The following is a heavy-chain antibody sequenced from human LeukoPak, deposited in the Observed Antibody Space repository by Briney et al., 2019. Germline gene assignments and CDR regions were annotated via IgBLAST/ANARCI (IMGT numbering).Heavy chain of an antibody. Sequence: SQTLSPTYTVASGSITSYYWSWIRQPPGKGMEWIRFIYYSGSTNYKPSLKSRVTISVDTSKNQFSLKLSSVTAADTDVYYCEREVQDYDILTGYHNWFDPWGQGTLVTVSS. CDR1: SGSITSYY. CDR3: EREVQDYDILTGYHNWFDP. CDR2: IYYSGST. D-gene: IGHD3-9*01. J-gene: IGHJ5*02. V-gene: IGHV4-59*01.